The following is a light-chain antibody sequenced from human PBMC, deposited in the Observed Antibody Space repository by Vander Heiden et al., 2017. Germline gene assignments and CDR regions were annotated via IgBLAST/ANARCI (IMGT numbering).Light chain of an antibody. CDR3: SSYTSSSTLV. J-gene: IGLJ1*01. V-gene: IGLV2-14*03. CDR2: DVT. Sequence: QSALTQPASVSGSPGQSIALSCTGTSSDVGGYNSGSWYQQPPGKAPKLVIYDVTYRPSGVSNRFSGSKSGNTASLTISGLQNEDEADYYCSSYTSSSTLVFGTGTKVTVL. CDR1: SSDVGGYNS.